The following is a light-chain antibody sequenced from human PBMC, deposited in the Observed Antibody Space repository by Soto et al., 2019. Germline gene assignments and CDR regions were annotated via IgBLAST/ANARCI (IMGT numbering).Light chain of an antibody. V-gene: IGKV3-20*01. Sequence: EIVLTQSPGTLSLSPGESATLSCRASQSVSSSYLAWYQQKPGQAPRLLIYGASSRATGIPDRFSGSGSGTDFTLTISRLEPEYFAVYYCQQYGSSPLFTFGTGTKVYIK. CDR2: GAS. CDR1: QSVSSSY. J-gene: IGKJ3*01. CDR3: QQYGSSPLFT.